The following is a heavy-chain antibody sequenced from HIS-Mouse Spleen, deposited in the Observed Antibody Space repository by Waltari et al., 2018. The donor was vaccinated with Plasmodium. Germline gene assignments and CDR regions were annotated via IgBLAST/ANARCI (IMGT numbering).Heavy chain of an antibody. Sequence: QVQLQQWGAGLLKPSETLSLTCAVYGGSFSGYYWSWIRQPPGKGLEWIGEINHSGSTNYNPSLKSRVNISVDTSKNQFSLKLSSVTAADTAVYYCARAPIRDAFDIWGQGTMVTVSS. J-gene: IGHJ3*02. D-gene: IGHD3-9*01. CDR3: ARAPIRDAFDI. V-gene: IGHV4-34*01. CDR1: GGSFSGYY. CDR2: INHSGST.